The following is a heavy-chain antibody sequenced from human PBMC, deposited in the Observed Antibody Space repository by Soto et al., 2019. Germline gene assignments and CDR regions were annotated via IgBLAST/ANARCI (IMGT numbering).Heavy chain of an antibody. Sequence: RRSCAASGVTFSSDGMHWVRQAPGKGLEWVAVISYDGRNKYYADAVKGRFTISRDNSKNTLYLQMSSLRAEDTAVYYCVKDGSSGWPYFYDMDVWGQGTTVTVSS. V-gene: IGHV3-30*18. CDR3: VKDGSSGWPYFYDMDV. CDR2: ISYDGRNK. D-gene: IGHD6-19*01. CDR1: GVTFSSDG. J-gene: IGHJ6*02.